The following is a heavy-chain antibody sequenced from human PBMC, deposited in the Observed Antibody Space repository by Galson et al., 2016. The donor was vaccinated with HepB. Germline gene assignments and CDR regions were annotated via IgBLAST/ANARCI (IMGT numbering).Heavy chain of an antibody. CDR1: GYSFTAFH. CDR2: INPSRGVT. V-gene: IGHV1-46*01. CDR3: ARARRAVAARRKDYYDNGMDV. Sequence: SVKVSCKASGYSFTAFHMNWVRRAPGQGLEWMGIINPSRGVTVYTPSLQGRVAFTTDTSTRTIYMHLSGPRSEDTAIYYCARARRAVAARRKDYYDNGMDVWGQGTPVTVSS. D-gene: IGHD6-6*01. J-gene: IGHJ6*02.